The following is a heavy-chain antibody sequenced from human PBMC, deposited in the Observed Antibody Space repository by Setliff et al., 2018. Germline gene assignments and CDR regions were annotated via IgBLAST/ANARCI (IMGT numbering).Heavy chain of an antibody. CDR1: GFTFTSYA. D-gene: IGHD2-2*01. Sequence: PGGSLRLSCAASGFTFTSYAMNWVRQAPGKGLEWVSAISGSGGSTDYADSVKGRFTISRDNAKNALYLQMNSLRVDDTAVYYCVGDYQLLFWGHGTLVTVSS. CDR3: VGDYQLLF. J-gene: IGHJ4*01. V-gene: IGHV3-23*01. CDR2: ISGSGGST.